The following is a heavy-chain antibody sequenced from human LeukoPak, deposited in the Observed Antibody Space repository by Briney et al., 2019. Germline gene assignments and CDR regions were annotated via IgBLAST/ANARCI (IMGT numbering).Heavy chain of an antibody. CDR1: GFTFGSYW. J-gene: IGHJ4*02. Sequence: GGSLRLSCAASGFTFGSYWMTWVRQAPGQGLEWVANINQDGSEKYYVDFVKGRFTISRDNAKNSLYLQMNSLRAEDTAVYYCARDRPADYWGQGTLVTVSS. V-gene: IGHV3-7*01. CDR2: INQDGSEK. CDR3: ARDRPADY.